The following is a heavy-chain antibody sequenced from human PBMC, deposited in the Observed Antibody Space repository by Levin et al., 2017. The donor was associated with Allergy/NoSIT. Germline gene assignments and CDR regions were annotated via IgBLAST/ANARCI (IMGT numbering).Heavy chain of an antibody. V-gene: IGHV4-34*01. CDR1: GGSSSTYY. CDR2: VIHGGGT. D-gene: IGHD3-16*01. CDR3: VRGDLYDHTEY. J-gene: IGHJ4*02. Sequence: NPSETLSLTCDVYGGSSSTYYWAWIRQPPGKGLEWIGEVIHGGGTNYKPSLKSRVTISVDTSASQFSLKLTSVTAADTAVYYCVRGDLYDHTEYWGRGDLVTVSP.